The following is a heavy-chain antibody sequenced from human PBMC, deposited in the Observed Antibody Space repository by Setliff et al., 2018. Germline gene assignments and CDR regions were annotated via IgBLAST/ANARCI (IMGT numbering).Heavy chain of an antibody. D-gene: IGHD6-25*01. J-gene: IGHJ4*02. Sequence: ASVKVSCKASGYTFTDHYIHWVQQAPGKNLEWMGHIDPQDGETLYADKFLGRVTITADMSTDTAFMTLSSLTSDDTAVYYCARDTYNSEGYGQRSFDFWGQGTLVTVSS. CDR2: IDPQDGET. V-gene: IGHV1-69-2*01. CDR3: ARDTYNSEGYGQRSFDF. CDR1: GYTFTDHY.